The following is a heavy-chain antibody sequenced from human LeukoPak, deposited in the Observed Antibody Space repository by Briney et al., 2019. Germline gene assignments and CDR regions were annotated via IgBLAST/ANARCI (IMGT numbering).Heavy chain of an antibody. J-gene: IGHJ4*02. CDR2: ISRSGSNI. Sequence: GGSLRLSCAASGFTFSSYSMNWVRQAPGKGLEWVSSISRSGSNIYYADSVKGRFTISRDNAKNSLYLQMNSLRAEDTAVYYCASSSLFDSNAYFLGGYWGQGTLVTVSS. V-gene: IGHV3-21*01. D-gene: IGHD3-22*01. CDR1: GFTFSSYS. CDR3: ASSSLFDSNAYFLGGY.